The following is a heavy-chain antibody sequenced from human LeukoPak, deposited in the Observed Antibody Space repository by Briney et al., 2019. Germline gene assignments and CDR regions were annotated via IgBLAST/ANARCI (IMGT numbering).Heavy chain of an antibody. CDR3: ARDGYSSSWYFDY. CDR2: IKQDGSEE. Sequence: GGSLRLSCAASGFTVSSNYMSWVRQAPGKGLEWVANIKQDGSEEYYVDSVKGRFTISRDNAKSSLYLQMNSLRAEDTAVYYCARDGYSSSWYFDYWGQGTLVTVSS. J-gene: IGHJ4*02. V-gene: IGHV3-7*03. D-gene: IGHD6-13*01. CDR1: GFTVSSNY.